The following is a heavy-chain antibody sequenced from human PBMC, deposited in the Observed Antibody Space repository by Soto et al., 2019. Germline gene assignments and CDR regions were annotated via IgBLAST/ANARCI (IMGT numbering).Heavy chain of an antibody. CDR1: GGSFSGYY. D-gene: IGHD6-6*01. Sequence: SETLSLTCAVYGGSFSGYYWSWIRQPPGKGLEWIGEINHSGSTNYNPSLKSRVTISVDTSKNQFSLKLSSVTAADTAVYYCARGLAGVYKGYWFDPWGQGTLVTVSS. CDR3: ARGLAGVYKGYWFDP. V-gene: IGHV4-34*01. J-gene: IGHJ5*02. CDR2: INHSGST.